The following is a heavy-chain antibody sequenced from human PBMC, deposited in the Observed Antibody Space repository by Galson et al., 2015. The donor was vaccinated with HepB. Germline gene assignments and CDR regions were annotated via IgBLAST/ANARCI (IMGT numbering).Heavy chain of an antibody. J-gene: IGHJ4*02. D-gene: IGHD3-22*01. V-gene: IGHV4-59*08. CDR3: ARHSHDSSSYLIDY. CDR2: IYYSGSI. Sequence: SETLSLTCTVSGGSISTYYGSWIRQPPGRGLEWIGYIYYSGSINYNPSLKSRVTISVDTSKNQFSLKLSSVTAADTAVYYCARHSHDSSSYLIDYWGQGTLVTVSS. CDR1: GGSISTYY.